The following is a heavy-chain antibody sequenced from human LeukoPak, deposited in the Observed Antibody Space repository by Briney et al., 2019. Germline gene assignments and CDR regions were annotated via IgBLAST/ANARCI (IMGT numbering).Heavy chain of an antibody. V-gene: IGHV4-39*02. Sequence: SETLSLTCTVSGGSISSNNYYWGWIRQPPGKGLEWIGSISYTGSTYYNPSLKSRVTISVDTSKTQFSLKLSSVTAADTAVYYCARDSAYCSSTSCYYDAFDIWGQGTMVTVSS. J-gene: IGHJ3*02. D-gene: IGHD2-2*01. CDR2: ISYTGST. CDR1: GGSISSNNYY. CDR3: ARDSAYCSSTSCYYDAFDI.